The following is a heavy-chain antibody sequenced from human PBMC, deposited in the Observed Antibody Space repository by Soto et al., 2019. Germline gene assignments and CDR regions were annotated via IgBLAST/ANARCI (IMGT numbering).Heavy chain of an antibody. CDR3: ASFRRSPPYYYGMDV. CDR1: VVTFSSDS. D-gene: IGHD2-15*01. Sequence: GGSLRLSCAASVVTFSSDSRNWVRQAPGKGLEWVSSISSSSSYIYYADSVKGRFTISRDNAKNSLYLQMNSLRAEDTAVYYCASFRRSPPYYYGMDVWGQGTTVTVSS. V-gene: IGHV3-21*01. CDR2: ISSSSSYI. J-gene: IGHJ6*02.